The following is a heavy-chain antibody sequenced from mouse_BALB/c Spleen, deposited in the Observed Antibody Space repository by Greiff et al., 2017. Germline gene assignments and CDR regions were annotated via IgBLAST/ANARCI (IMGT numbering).Heavy chain of an antibody. J-gene: IGHJ3*01. Sequence: EVQLVESGGGLVQPGGSMKLSCVASGFTFSNYWMTWVRQSPEKGLEWVAEIRLKSNNYATHYAESVKGRFTISRDDSKSSVYLQMNNLRAEDTGIYYCTLRLAYWGQGTLVTVSA. D-gene: IGHD2-12*01. V-gene: IGHV6-6*02. CDR1: GFTFSNYW. CDR2: IRLKSNNYAT. CDR3: TLRLAY.